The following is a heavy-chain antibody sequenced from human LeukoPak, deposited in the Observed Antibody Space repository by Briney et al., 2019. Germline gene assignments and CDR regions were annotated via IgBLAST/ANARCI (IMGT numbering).Heavy chain of an antibody. Sequence: GGSLRLSCAASGFTFSSYWMSWVRQAPGKGLEWVANIKQDGSEKYYVDSVKGRFTISRDNAKNSLYLQMNSLRAEDTAVYYCARGPRLAYDYVWGSYRYGAFDIWGQGTMVTVSS. CDR1: GFTFSSYW. D-gene: IGHD3-16*02. V-gene: IGHV3-7*01. CDR3: ARGPRLAYDYVWGSYRYGAFDI. CDR2: IKQDGSEK. J-gene: IGHJ3*02.